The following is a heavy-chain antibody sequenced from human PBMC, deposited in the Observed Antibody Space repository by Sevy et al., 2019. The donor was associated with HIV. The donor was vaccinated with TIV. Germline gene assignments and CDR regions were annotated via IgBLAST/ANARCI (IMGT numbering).Heavy chain of an antibody. CDR3: ARGPEQQLGVFDY. D-gene: IGHD6-13*01. Sequence: ASVKVSCKASGGTFSSYAISWVRQAPGQGLEWMGGIIPIFGTANYAQKFQGRVTITADESTSTAYMELGSLRSEDTAVYYCARGPEQQLGVFDYWGQGTLVTVSS. V-gene: IGHV1-69*13. CDR2: IIPIFGTA. CDR1: GGTFSSYA. J-gene: IGHJ4*02.